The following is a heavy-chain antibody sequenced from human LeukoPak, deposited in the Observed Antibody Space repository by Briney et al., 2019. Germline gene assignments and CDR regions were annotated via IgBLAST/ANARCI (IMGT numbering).Heavy chain of an antibody. CDR2: INPNSGGT. D-gene: IGHD1-1*01. J-gene: IGHJ5*02. CDR1: GYTFTGYY. CDR3: ARHGWARNDVRNWFEP. Sequence: ASVKVSCKASGYTFTGYYMHWVRQAPGQGLEWMGRINPNSGGTNYAQKFQGRVTMTRDTSISTAYMELSRLRSDDTAVYYCARHGWARNDVRNWFEPWGQGTLVTVSS. V-gene: IGHV1-2*06.